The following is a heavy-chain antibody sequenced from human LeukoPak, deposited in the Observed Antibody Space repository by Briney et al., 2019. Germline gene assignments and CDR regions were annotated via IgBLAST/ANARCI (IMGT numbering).Heavy chain of an antibody. J-gene: IGHJ5*02. Sequence: GESLKISCKGSGHSFTSYWIGWVRQMPGRGLEWMGIIHPADSDIRYSPSFQGQVTISADKSISTAYLQRSSLKASDTAMYYCARQRYYDILTGYEFDPWGQGTLVTVSS. CDR1: GHSFTSYW. D-gene: IGHD3-9*01. CDR3: ARQRYYDILTGYEFDP. CDR2: IHPADSDI. V-gene: IGHV5-51*01.